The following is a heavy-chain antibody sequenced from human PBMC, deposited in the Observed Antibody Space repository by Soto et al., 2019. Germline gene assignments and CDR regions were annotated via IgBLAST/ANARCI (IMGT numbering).Heavy chain of an antibody. D-gene: IGHD3-3*01. J-gene: IGHJ4*02. CDR1: GGSISSSSYY. CDR3: ARLPRITIFGVVIPPFDY. Sequence: QLQLQESGPGLVKPSETLSLTCTVSGGSISSSSYYWGWIRQPPGKGLEWIGSIYYSGSTYYNPSLKSRVTISVDTSKTQFSLKLSSVTAADTAVYYCARLPRITIFGVVIPPFDYWGQGTLVTVSS. V-gene: IGHV4-39*01. CDR2: IYYSGST.